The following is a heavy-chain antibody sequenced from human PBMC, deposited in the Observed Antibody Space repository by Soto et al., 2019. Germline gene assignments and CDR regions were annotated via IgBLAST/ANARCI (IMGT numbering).Heavy chain of an antibody. CDR2: ISAYNGKT. V-gene: IGHV1-18*01. CDR3: ARDGPPVDY. Sequence: QVQLVQSGAEVKKPGASVKVSCKASGYTFTSYFISWVRQAPGQGLEWMGWISAYNGKTNYAQKIQGRVTMPTDTSTSPAYMELRSLISDDTAVYYCARDGPPVDYWGQGTLVTVSS. CDR1: GYTFTSYF. J-gene: IGHJ4*02.